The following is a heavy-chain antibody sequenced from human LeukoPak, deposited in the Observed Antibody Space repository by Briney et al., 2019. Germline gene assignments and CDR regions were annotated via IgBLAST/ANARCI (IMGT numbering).Heavy chain of an antibody. D-gene: IGHD3-22*01. CDR2: ISYDGSNK. CDR3: ANGGPPPYDSSGYHSHPLHY. V-gene: IGHV3-30*18. Sequence: QTGGSLRLSCAASGFTFSSYGMHWVRQAPGKGLEWVAVISYDGSNKYYADSVKGRFTISRDNSKNTLYLQMNSLRAEDTAVYYCANGGPPPYDSSGYHSHPLHYWGQGTLVTVSS. J-gene: IGHJ4*02. CDR1: GFTFSSYG.